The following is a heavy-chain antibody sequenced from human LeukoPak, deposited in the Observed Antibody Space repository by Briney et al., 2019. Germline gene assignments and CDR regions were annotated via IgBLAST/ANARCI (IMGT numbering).Heavy chain of an antibody. CDR2: IWYDGSNK. D-gene: IGHD2-2*01. V-gene: IGHV3-33*01. CDR3: ARDSTKRKGSYLDY. CDR1: GFTFSSYG. J-gene: IGHJ4*02. Sequence: QTGGSLRLSCAASGFTFSSYGMHWVRQAPGKGLEWVAVIWYDGSNKYYADSVKGRFTISRDNSKNTLYLQMNSLRAEDTAVYYCARDSTKRKGSYLDYWGQGTLVTVSS.